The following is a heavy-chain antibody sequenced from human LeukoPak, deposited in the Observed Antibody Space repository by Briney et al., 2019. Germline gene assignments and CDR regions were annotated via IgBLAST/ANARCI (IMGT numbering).Heavy chain of an antibody. CDR2: INPNSGGT. CDR1: GYTFTGYY. J-gene: IGHJ6*03. V-gene: IGHV1-2*02. Sequence: ASVKVSCKASGYTFTGYYIHWVRQAPGQGLEWMGWINPNSGGTKYAQKFQGRVTATRDTSISTVYMELSRLRSDDTAVYYCARTHTDSYYYYYYMDVWGKGTTVTVSS. CDR3: ARTHTDSYYYYYYMDV. D-gene: IGHD2-21*01.